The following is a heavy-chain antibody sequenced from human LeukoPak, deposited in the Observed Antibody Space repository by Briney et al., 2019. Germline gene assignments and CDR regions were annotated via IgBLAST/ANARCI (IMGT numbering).Heavy chain of an antibody. Sequence: SETLSLTCTVSGGSISGYFWSWIRQSPGMGLEWIGYIYYSGSTTYNPSLKSRVTISVDTSKNQFSLKLSSVTAADTAVYYCARESTSGYYYWGQGTLVTVSS. CDR3: ARESTSGYYY. CDR1: GGSISGYF. J-gene: IGHJ4*02. D-gene: IGHD3-22*01. V-gene: IGHV4-59*12. CDR2: IYYSGST.